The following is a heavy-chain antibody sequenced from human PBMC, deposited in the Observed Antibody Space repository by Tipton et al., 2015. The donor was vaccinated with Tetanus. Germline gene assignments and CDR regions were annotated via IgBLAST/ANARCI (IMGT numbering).Heavy chain of an antibody. CDR1: GYSFSTYW. J-gene: IGHJ4*02. CDR2: IYPGDSGT. D-gene: IGHD2-2*01. V-gene: IGHV5-51*01. Sequence: QLVQSGPEVKKPGESLKISCRGSGYSFSTYWIGWVRQMPGKGLEWMGIIYPGDSGTTYSPSFQGQVTISVDKSISTAYLQWSSLKASDTAIYYCGRPRGSSTNNLDIWGQGTLVTVSS. CDR3: GRPRGSSTNNLDI.